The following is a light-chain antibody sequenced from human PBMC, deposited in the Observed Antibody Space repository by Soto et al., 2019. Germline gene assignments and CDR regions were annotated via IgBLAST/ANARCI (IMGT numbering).Light chain of an antibody. V-gene: IGKV3-20*01. CDR2: GAS. CDR1: QTISSSH. CDR3: QQYGGSPLT. Sequence: EIVLTQSPGTLSLSPGERATLSCRASQTISSSHLAWYQQKPGQAPRLLLYGASSRITGIPDRFRGSGSGTDFILTITRLEPKDFAVYYCQQYGGSPLTFGGGTKVEIK. J-gene: IGKJ4*01.